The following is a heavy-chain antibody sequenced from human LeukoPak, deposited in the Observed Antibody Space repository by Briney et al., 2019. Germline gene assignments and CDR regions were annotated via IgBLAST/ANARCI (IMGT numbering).Heavy chain of an antibody. CDR1: GFMFSNYW. Sequence: GGSLRLSCAASGFMFSNYWMSWVRQAPGKGPEWVGDIKKDGSDKYYVGSVKGRFTISRDNAKNSLYLQMNSLRAEDTAVYYCARDSLIQHGSGSYWGFDNWGQGILVTVSS. CDR3: ARDSLIQHGSGSYWGFDN. V-gene: IGHV3-7*03. D-gene: IGHD3-10*01. CDR2: IKKDGSDK. J-gene: IGHJ4*02.